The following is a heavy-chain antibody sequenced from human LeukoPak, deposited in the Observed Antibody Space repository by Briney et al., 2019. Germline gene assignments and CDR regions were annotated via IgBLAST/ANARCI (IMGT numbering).Heavy chain of an antibody. CDR3: ARSKDSWYPSWP. D-gene: IGHD6-13*01. V-gene: IGHV4-61*08. CDR2: IYYSGST. J-gene: IGHJ5*02. Sequence: SETLSLTCTVSGGSISSGDYYWSWIRQPPGKGLEWIGYIYYSGSTNYNPSLKSRVTISVDTSKNQFSLKLSSVTAADTAVYYCARSKDSWYPSWPWGQGTLVTVSS. CDR1: GGSISSGDYY.